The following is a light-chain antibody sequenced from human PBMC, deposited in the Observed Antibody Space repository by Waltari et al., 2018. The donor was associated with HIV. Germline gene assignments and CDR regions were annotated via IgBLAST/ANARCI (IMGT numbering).Light chain of an antibody. Sequence: QSALTQPASVSGSPGQSITISCTATSSDVGGYKSVSWYQQHPGKAPKLMIYDVSNRPSGVSNRFSGSKSGNTASLTISGLQAEDEADYYCSSYTSSSTYVFGTGTKVTVL. CDR3: SSYTSSSTYV. V-gene: IGLV2-14*03. CDR2: DVS. CDR1: SSDVGGYKS. J-gene: IGLJ1*01.